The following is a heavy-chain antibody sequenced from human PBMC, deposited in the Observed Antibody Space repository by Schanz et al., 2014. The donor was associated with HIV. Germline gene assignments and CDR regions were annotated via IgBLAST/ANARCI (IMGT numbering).Heavy chain of an antibody. J-gene: IGHJ4*02. CDR3: TTRRVLGVVQDF. V-gene: IGHV3-15*01. D-gene: IGHD3-3*01. CDR1: GFPFGYAW. Sequence: EVQLLESGGGLVKPGGSLRLSCAPSGFPFGYAWMSWVRQAPGKGLEWVGLIKSKTDGGTTDYAAPVKGRFTISRDDSKNTLYLQINSLKTEDTAVYFCTTRRVLGVVQDFWGQGTLVTVSS. CDR2: IKSKTDGGTT.